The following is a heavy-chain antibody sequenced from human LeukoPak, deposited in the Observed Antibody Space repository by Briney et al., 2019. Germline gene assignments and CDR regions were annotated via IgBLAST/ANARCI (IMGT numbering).Heavy chain of an antibody. Sequence: SETLSLTCTVSGGSISSGSYYWSWIRQPAGKGLEWIGRIYSNGGPNYNPSLNSRVTISVDTSKNQFSLKLSSVTAADTAVYYCARDGRRGLRSRFTIDYWGQGTLVTVSS. V-gene: IGHV4-61*02. D-gene: IGHD3-16*02. CDR2: IYSNGGP. J-gene: IGHJ4*02. CDR1: GGSISSGSYY. CDR3: ARDGRRGLRSRFTIDY.